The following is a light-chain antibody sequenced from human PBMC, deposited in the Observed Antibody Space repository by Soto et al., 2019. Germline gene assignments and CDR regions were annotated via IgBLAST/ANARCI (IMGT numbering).Light chain of an antibody. V-gene: IGKV1-12*01. CDR1: QGITSW. Sequence: DFQMTQSPSSVSASVGDRVTITCRASQGITSWLAWYQQKPGKAPKLLIYRASNLQSGVPSRCSGRGSGTDFTLTISGLQPADFATYYCQQTTTFPLSFGGGTKVEIK. CDR3: QQTTTFPLS. CDR2: RAS. J-gene: IGKJ4*01.